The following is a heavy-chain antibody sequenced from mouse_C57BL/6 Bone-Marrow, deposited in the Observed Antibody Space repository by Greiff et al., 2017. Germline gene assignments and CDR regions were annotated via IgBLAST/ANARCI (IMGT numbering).Heavy chain of an antibody. V-gene: IGHV5-6*01. CDR1: GFTFSSYG. Sequence: EVKLVESGGDLVKPGGSLKLSCAASGFTFSSYGMSWVRQTPDKRLEWVATISSGGSYTYYPASVKGRFTISRDNAKNTLYLQMSSLKSEDTAMYYCARHSIYYDYYVPLFAYWGQGTLVTVSA. J-gene: IGHJ3*01. D-gene: IGHD2-4*01. CDR2: ISSGGSYT. CDR3: ARHSIYYDYYVPLFAY.